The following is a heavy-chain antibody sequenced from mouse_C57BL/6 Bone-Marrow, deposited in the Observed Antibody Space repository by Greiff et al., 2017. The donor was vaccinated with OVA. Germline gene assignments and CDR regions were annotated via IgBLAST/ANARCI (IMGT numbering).Heavy chain of an antibody. V-gene: IGHV10-1*01. CDR1: GFSFNTYA. J-gene: IGHJ3*01. CDR3: VRHETLFAY. Sequence: EVMLVESGGGLVQPKGSLKLSCAASGFSFNTYAMNWVRQAPGKGLEWVARIRSKSNNYATYYADSVKDRFTISRDDSESMLYLQMNNLKTEDTAMYYCVRHETLFAYWGQGTLVTVSA. CDR2: IRSKSNNYAT.